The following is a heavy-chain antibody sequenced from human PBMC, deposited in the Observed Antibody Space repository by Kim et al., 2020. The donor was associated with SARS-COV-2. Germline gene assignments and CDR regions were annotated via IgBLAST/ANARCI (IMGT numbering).Heavy chain of an antibody. CDR1: GFTLSSYA. D-gene: IGHD6-13*01. V-gene: IGHV3-30*04. CDR3: ARDWSSSWYAAPGY. Sequence: GSLRLSCVASGFTLSSYAMHWVRQAPGKGLEWVAVISYDGSQRYYADSVKGRFTISRDNSKNTLYLQMNSLRAEDTAVYYCARDWSSSWYAAPGYWGQGTLVTVSS. J-gene: IGHJ4*02. CDR2: ISYDGSQR.